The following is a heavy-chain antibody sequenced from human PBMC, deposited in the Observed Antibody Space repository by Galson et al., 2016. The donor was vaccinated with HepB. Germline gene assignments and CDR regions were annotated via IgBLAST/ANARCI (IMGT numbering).Heavy chain of an antibody. CDR2: ISTYIRST. Sequence: SVKVSCKASGYSFTGYGISWVRQAPGQGLEWVGWISTYIRSTKYAQKLQGRVIMTTDTPTSTAYMELRGLRSDDTAIYYCARTWSRSTTGARRSRSYYFDNWGQGTRITVSS. CDR3: ARTWSRSTTGARRSRSYYFDN. CDR1: GYSFTGYG. J-gene: IGHJ4*02. D-gene: IGHD6-6*01. V-gene: IGHV1-18*01.